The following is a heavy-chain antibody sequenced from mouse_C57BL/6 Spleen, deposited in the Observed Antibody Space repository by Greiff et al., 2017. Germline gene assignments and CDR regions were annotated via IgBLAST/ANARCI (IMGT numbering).Heavy chain of an antibody. J-gene: IGHJ2*01. CDR1: GFNFTDYY. CDR2: IDPEDGGT. V-gene: IGHV14-2*01. CDR3: ARETTVVPFDY. D-gene: IGHD1-1*01. Sequence: VQLQQPGAELVKPGASVKLSCTASGFNFTDYYMHWVKQRTEPGLEWIGRIDPEDGGTKYAPKFQGKATITADTSSNTAYLQLSSLPSEDTAVYYCARETTVVPFDYWGQGTTLTVSS.